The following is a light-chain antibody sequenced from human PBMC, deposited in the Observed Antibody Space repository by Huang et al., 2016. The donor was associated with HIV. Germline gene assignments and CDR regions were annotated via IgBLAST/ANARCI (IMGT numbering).Light chain of an antibody. CDR2: GAS. CDR3: QQYNDWPRA. V-gene: IGKV3-15*01. J-gene: IGKJ1*01. CDR1: QSVATK. Sequence: EIVMTQSPATLSVSPGERVTLSCRASQSVATKLAWYQHKPGQAPILLIYGASSRATGVPARFSGSGSGTDFTLTIGSLQSEDFAVYYCQQYNDWPRAFGQGTKVEIK.